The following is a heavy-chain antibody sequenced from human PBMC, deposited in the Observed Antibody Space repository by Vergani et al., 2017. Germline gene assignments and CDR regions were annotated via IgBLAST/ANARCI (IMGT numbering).Heavy chain of an antibody. CDR3: VRPAGYSSGWYDY. CDR1: GGSFSGYY. J-gene: IGHJ4*02. Sequence: QVQLQQWGAGLLKPSETLSLTCAVYGGSFSGYYWSWIRQPPGEGLEWIGEINHSGSTNYNPALKSRVTISVDTSKNQFSLKLSSVTAADTAVYYCVRPAGYSSGWYDYWGQGTLVTVSS. V-gene: IGHV4-34*01. D-gene: IGHD6-19*01. CDR2: INHSGST.